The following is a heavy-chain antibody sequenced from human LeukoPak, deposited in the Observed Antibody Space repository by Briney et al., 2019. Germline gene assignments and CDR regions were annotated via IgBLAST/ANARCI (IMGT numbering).Heavy chain of an antibody. Sequence: SETLSLTCAVYGGSFSGYYWSWIRQPPGKGLEWIGEINHSGSTNYNPSLKSRVTISVDTSENQFSLKLSSVTAADTAVYYCARRGSYGDYRGYNYWGQGTLVTVSS. CDR3: ARRGSYGDYRGYNY. J-gene: IGHJ4*02. V-gene: IGHV4-34*01. CDR2: INHSGST. D-gene: IGHD4-17*01. CDR1: GGSFSGYY.